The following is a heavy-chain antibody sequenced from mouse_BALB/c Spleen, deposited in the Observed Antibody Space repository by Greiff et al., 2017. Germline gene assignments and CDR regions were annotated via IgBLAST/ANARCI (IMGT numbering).Heavy chain of an antibody. CDR1: GYSFTSYY. Sequence: QLVESGPELMKPGASVKISCKASGYSFTSYYMHWVKQSHGKSLEWIGYIDPFNGGTSYNQKFKGKATLTVDKSSSTAYMHLSSLTSEDSAVYYCANDGYYSFDYWGQGTTLTLSS. CDR2: IDPFNGGT. J-gene: IGHJ2*01. CDR3: ANDGYYSFDY. D-gene: IGHD2-3*01. V-gene: IGHV1S135*01.